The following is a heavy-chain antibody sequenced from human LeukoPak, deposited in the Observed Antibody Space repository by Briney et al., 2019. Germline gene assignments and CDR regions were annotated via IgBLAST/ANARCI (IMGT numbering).Heavy chain of an antibody. J-gene: IGHJ6*02. Sequence: GRSLRLSCAASGFTFSSYGMYWGRQAPGKGLEWVAVISYDGSNKYYADSVKGRFTISRDNSKNTLYLQMNSLRAEDTAVYYCAKDRYGDYSTSGIYYYGMDVWGQGTTVTVSS. V-gene: IGHV3-30*18. D-gene: IGHD4-11*01. CDR2: ISYDGSNK. CDR3: AKDRYGDYSTSGIYYYGMDV. CDR1: GFTFSSYG.